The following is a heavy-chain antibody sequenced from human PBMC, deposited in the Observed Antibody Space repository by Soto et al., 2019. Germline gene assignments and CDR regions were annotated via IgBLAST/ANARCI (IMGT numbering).Heavy chain of an antibody. V-gene: IGHV1-18*01. J-gene: IGHJ6*02. Sequence: ASVKVSCKASGYTFIRYGITWVRQAPGQGLEWMGWISAYNGNTNYAQKLQGRVTMTTDTSTSTAYMELRSLRSDDTAVYYCARDVQKHIVVVTAIPGYYHYGMAVWGQGTTVTVSS. CDR3: ARDVQKHIVVVTAIPGYYHYGMAV. D-gene: IGHD2-21*02. CDR1: GYTFIRYG. CDR2: ISAYNGNT.